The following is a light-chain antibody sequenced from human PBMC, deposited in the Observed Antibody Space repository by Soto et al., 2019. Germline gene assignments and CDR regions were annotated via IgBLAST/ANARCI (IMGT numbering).Light chain of an antibody. CDR1: SSNIGSKT. V-gene: IGLV1-44*01. CDR2: NSY. CDR3: AAWDASLNGYV. Sequence: QSVLTQPPSASGTPGQRVTISCSGSSSNIGSKTVNWYQQLPGTVPKLLIYNSYQRPSGVPDRFSGSKSGTPASLAISGLQSEDEADYDCAAWDASLNGYVFGAGTKVTVL. J-gene: IGLJ1*01.